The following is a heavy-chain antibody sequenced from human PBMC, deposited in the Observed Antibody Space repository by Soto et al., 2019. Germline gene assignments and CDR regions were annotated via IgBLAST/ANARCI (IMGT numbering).Heavy chain of an antibody. V-gene: IGHV1-69*01. D-gene: IGHD1-26*01. CDR1: GGVFRTYA. Sequence: QVQLVQSGAEVKKPGSSVKVSCKASGGVFRTYAITWVRQAPGQGLEWMGGIIPVFGTADYPQKFQGRVTITADESTTTAYMELTSLKTEDTAVYFCARDRWGSYSFDSWGQGTLVTVAS. J-gene: IGHJ5*01. CDR3: ARDRWGSYSFDS. CDR2: IIPVFGTA.